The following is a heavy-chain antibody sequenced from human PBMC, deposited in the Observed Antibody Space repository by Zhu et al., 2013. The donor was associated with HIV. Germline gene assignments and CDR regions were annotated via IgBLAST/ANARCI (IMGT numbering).Heavy chain of an antibody. CDR2: MNPNSGNT. D-gene: IGHD5-12*01. Sequence: QVQLVQSGTDVKEPGASVKVSCKASGYRFTGHYIHWVRQATGQGPEWMGWMNPNSGNTGHAQNFQGRLTMTRDTSTSTAYMELSSLRSDDTAVYYCASYSGYSIWGQGTLVTVSS. CDR3: ASYSGYSI. V-gene: IGHV1-8*01. J-gene: IGHJ4*02. CDR1: GYRFTGHY.